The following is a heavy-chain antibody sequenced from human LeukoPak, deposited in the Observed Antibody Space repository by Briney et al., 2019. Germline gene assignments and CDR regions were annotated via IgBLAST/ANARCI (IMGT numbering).Heavy chain of an antibody. J-gene: IGHJ3*02. CDR2: IYYSGST. D-gene: IGHD1-26*01. Sequence: SETLSLTCTVSGVSISSHYWSWLRQPPGKGLEWIGYIYYSGSTNYNPSLKSRVTISVDTSKNQFSLKLSSVTAADTAVYYCAREVVRSYYNAFDIWGQGTMVTVSS. CDR3: AREVVRSYYNAFDI. V-gene: IGHV4-59*11. CDR1: GVSISSHY.